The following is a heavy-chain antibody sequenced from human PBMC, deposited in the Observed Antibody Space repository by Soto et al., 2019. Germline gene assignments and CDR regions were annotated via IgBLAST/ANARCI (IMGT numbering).Heavy chain of an antibody. J-gene: IGHJ4*02. CDR1: GFTFGDYA. D-gene: IGHD3-22*01. CDR2: IRSKAYGGTT. CDR3: TTYYYDSSGYPAPFDY. V-gene: IGHV3-49*03. Sequence: SLRLSCTASGFTFGDYAMSWFRQAPGKGLEWVGFIRSKAYGGTTEYAASVKGRFTISRDDSKSIAYLQMNSLKTEDTAVYYCTTYYYDSSGYPAPFDYWGQGTLVTVSS.